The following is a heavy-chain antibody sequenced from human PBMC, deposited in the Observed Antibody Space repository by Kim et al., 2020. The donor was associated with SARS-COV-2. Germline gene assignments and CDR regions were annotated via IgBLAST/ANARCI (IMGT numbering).Heavy chain of an antibody. Sequence: SETLSLTCAVYGGSFSGYYWSWIRQPPGKGLEWIGEINHSGSTNYNPSLKSRVTISVDTSKNQFSLKLSSVTAADTAVYYCARGRWYEHWGQGTLVTVSS. D-gene: IGHD6-13*01. CDR3: ARGRWYEH. V-gene: IGHV4-34*01. CDR2: INHSGST. CDR1: GGSFSGYY. J-gene: IGHJ1*01.